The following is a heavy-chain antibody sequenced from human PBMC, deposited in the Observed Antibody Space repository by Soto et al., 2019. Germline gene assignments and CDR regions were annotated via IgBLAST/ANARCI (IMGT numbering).Heavy chain of an antibody. V-gene: IGHV3-23*01. D-gene: IGHD2-8*01. J-gene: IGHJ6*02. Sequence: EVQLLESGGGLVQPGGSLRLSCAASGFTFSSFALNWVRQAPGKGLEWVSIVSGSADSTFYADSVKGPFTISRDNSKNMLYMQIKSLTAEDTAVYYCTKTRGAMIYAISVYGMDVWGQGTTVTVSS. CDR1: GFTFSSFA. CDR3: TKTRGAMIYAISVYGMDV. CDR2: VSGSADST.